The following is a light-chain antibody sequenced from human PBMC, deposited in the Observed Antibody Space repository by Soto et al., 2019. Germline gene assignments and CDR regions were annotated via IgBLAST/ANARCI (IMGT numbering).Light chain of an antibody. J-gene: IGKJ5*01. CDR2: DAS. CDR3: QQYDNLLL. Sequence: DIQMTQSPSSLSASVGDRVTITCQASQDISNYLNWYQQKPGKAPKFLIYDASKLETGVPSRFGGSGSGTNFTFTISSLQPEDIATYYCQQYDNLLLFGQGTRLEI. CDR1: QDISNY. V-gene: IGKV1-33*01.